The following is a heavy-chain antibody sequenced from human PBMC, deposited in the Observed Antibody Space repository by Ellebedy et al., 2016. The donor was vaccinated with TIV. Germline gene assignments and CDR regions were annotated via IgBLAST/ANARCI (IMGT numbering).Heavy chain of an antibody. Sequence: GESLKISCAASGFTVSSNSMNWVRQAPGKGLEWVSVIYSGGGTSYADSVKGRFTIFRDTSKNTLFLQMNSLSAEDTAVYYCARKHLYGLDWGQGTLVTVSS. CDR3: ARKHLYGLD. V-gene: IGHV3-66*01. D-gene: IGHD3-10*01. J-gene: IGHJ4*02. CDR1: GFTVSSNS. CDR2: IYSGGGT.